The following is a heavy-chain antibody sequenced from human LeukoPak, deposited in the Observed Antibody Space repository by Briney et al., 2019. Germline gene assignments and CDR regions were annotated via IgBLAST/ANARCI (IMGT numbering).Heavy chain of an antibody. D-gene: IGHD6-13*01. J-gene: IGHJ1*01. CDR2: INHSGSP. V-gene: IGHV4-34*01. CDR1: GGSFSGYY. Sequence: PSETLSLTCAVYGGSFSGYYWSWIRQPPGEGVEWIGEINHSGSPNYNPSLKSRVTISVDTSKNQFSRKLNSVTAADTAPYYCARGRGCSSSWYVEYFQTWGHGTLVTASS. CDR3: ARGRGCSSSWYVEYFQT.